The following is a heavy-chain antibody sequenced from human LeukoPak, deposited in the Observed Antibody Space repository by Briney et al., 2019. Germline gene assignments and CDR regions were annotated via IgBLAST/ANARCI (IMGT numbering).Heavy chain of an antibody. J-gene: IGHJ4*02. Sequence: PGGSLRLSCSASGFTFSTYAMYWVRQAPGKGLEYVPAISSNGGSTSYADSVKGRFTISRDNSKNTLYLQMSSLRADDRAVYYCVKVGTYYGSGSYYNGPLEYWGQGTLVTVSS. CDR2: ISSNGGST. CDR3: VKVGTYYGSGSYYNGPLEY. CDR1: GFTFSTYA. V-gene: IGHV3-64D*06. D-gene: IGHD3-10*01.